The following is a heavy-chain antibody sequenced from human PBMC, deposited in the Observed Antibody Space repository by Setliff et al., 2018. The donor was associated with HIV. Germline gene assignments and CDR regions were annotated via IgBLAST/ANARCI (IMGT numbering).Heavy chain of an antibody. Sequence: SETLSLTCTVSGGSISSGGYYWSWIRQHPGKGLEWIGYIYYSGSTYYNPSLKSRVTISVDTSKNQFSLKLSSVTAADTAVYYYARVPPLKAFGGVISLYYFDYWGQGTLVTVSS. CDR1: GGSISSGGYY. D-gene: IGHD3-16*02. CDR2: IYYSGST. V-gene: IGHV4-31*03. J-gene: IGHJ4*02. CDR3: ARVPPLKAFGGVISLYYFDY.